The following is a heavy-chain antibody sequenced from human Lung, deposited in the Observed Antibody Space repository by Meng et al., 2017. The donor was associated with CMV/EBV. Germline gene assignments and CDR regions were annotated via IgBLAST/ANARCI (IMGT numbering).Heavy chain of an antibody. CDR2: IYPGDSDT. CDR3: ARYPRYCSSTSCYFDY. V-gene: IGHV5-51*01. CDR1: GYSFTSYW. D-gene: IGHD2-2*01. Sequence: XVSXKGSGYSFTSYWIGWVRQMPGKGLEWMGIIYPGDSDTRYSPSFQGQVTISADKSISTAYLQWSSLKASDTAMYYCARYPRYCSSTSCYFDYWGQGTLVTVSS. J-gene: IGHJ4*02.